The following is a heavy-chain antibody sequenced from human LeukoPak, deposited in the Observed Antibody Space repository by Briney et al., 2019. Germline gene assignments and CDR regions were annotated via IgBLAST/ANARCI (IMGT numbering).Heavy chain of an antibody. Sequence: PGRSLRLSCAASGFTFNSYDMHWIRQAPGKGLEWVALIWYHGSNKYYPDSVRGRFTISRDNSKNTLYLQMNSLRAEDTALYYCARYVGGGNSGGFDYWGQGTLVIVSS. CDR3: ARYVGGGNSGGFDY. CDR1: GFTFNSYD. J-gene: IGHJ4*02. CDR2: IWYHGSNK. V-gene: IGHV3-33*01. D-gene: IGHD4-23*01.